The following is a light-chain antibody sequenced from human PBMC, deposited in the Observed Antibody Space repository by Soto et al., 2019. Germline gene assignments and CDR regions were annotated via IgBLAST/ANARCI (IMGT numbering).Light chain of an antibody. Sequence: QSALTQPRSVSGSPGQSVTISCTATGSDVGDSSHVSWYQLHPGKAPKLMIYEVNNRPSGVPDRFSGSKSGSTASLTISGLQAEDEAYYYCSSYTTGTTLEVFGTGTKLTVL. J-gene: IGLJ1*01. V-gene: IGLV2-11*01. CDR3: SSYTTGTTLEV. CDR2: EVN. CDR1: GSDVGDSSH.